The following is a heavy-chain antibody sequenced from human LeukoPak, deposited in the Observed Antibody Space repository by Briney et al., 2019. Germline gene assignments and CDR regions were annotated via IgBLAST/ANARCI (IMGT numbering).Heavy chain of an antibody. CDR3: ARHVARLGYSYGMDV. CDR1: GGSISSGGYY. D-gene: IGHD1-1*01. J-gene: IGHJ6*02. CDR2: IYYIGSA. Sequence: SETLSLTCTVSGGSISSGGYYWSWIRQPPGKGLERIGYIYYIGSANYNPSLKSRVTISLDTPTNQFSLKLSSVTAADTAVYYCARHVARLGYSYGMDVWGQGTPVTVSS. V-gene: IGHV4-61*08.